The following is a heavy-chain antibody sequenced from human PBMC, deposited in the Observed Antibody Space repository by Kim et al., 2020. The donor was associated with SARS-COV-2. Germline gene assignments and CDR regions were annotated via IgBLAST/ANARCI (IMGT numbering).Heavy chain of an antibody. D-gene: IGHD5-12*01. CDR3: ARATARGGYSGYELDY. J-gene: IGHJ4*02. Sequence: SETLSLTCTVSGGSISSYYWSWIRQPPGKGLEWIGYIYYSGSTNYNPSLKSRVTISVDTSKNQFSLKLSSVTAADTAVYYCARATARGGYSGYELDYWGQGTLVTVSS. CDR1: GGSISSYY. V-gene: IGHV4-59*01. CDR2: IYYSGST.